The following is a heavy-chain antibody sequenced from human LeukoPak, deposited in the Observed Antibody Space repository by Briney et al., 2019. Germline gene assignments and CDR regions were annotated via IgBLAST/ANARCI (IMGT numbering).Heavy chain of an antibody. V-gene: IGHV1-69*05. CDR3: ARRGKDSPYYYYYMDV. J-gene: IGHJ6*03. D-gene: IGHD2-15*01. CDR1: GGTFSSYA. Sequence: SVKVSCKASGGTFSSYAISWMRQAPGQGLEWMGGIIPIFGTANYAQKFQGRVTITTDESTSTAYMELSSLRSEDTAVYYCARRGKDSPYYYYYMDVWGKGTTVTVSS. CDR2: IIPIFGTA.